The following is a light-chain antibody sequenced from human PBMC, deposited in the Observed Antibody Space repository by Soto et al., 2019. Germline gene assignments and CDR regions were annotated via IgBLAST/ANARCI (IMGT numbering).Light chain of an antibody. V-gene: IGLV2-23*01. CDR2: EGS. CDR3: CSYAGPRYV. CDR1: SSDVGGHPL. Sequence: QSVLTQPASVSGSPGQSITISCTGTSSDVGGHPLVSWYQQHPGKAPKLMIYEGSKRPSGGSNRFSGSKSGYTASLTISGLHAEDEADYYCCSYAGPRYVFGSGTKLTVL. J-gene: IGLJ1*01.